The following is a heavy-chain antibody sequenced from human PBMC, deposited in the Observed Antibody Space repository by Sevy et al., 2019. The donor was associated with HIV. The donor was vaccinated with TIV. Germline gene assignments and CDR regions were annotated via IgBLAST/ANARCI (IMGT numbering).Heavy chain of an antibody. CDR1: GFTFNAFS. V-gene: IGHV3-30-3*01. CDR2: ISLDGGNQ. D-gene: IGHD4-17*01. Sequence: GGSLRLSCAASGFTFNAFSMHWVRQAPGKGLEWVATISLDGGNQHYADSVRGRFTISRDNSKNTLYLQLSSLRAEDTADYYCARDPRIFGDYLLTYFDYWGQGVLVTVSS. J-gene: IGHJ4*02. CDR3: ARDPRIFGDYLLTYFDY.